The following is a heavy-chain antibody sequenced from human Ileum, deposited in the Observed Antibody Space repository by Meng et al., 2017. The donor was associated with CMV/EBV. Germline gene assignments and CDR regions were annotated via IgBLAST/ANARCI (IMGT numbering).Heavy chain of an antibody. CDR2: SHPRPQDN. J-gene: IGHJ1*01. CDR3: ERDIRPAGYTGSFLDQ. Sequence: ASVKVSCKTSGFVFKDYFLHWVRQAPGQPLEWIGRSHPRPQDNTYAQKFAGRVFMTKDTSIDTAYMDLTGLTADDTAIYYCERDIRPAGYTGSFLDQWGQGTPVTVSS. CDR1: GFVFKDYF. D-gene: IGHD1-26*01. V-gene: IGHV1-2*06.